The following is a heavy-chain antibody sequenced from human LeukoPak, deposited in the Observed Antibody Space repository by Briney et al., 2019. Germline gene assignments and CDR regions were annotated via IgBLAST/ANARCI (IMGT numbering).Heavy chain of an antibody. CDR2: FRSSGTDS. D-gene: IGHD6-19*01. V-gene: IGHV3-21*01. Sequence: GSLRLSCAASGFTFRSYTMNWVRQTPAKGLEWVSSFRSSGTDSYYADSVRGRFTISRDNAKNSLYLQINSLTTEDTAVYYCARGVPASVAGSFDYWGQGILVSVSS. CDR3: ARGVPASVAGSFDY. CDR1: GFTFRSYT. J-gene: IGHJ4*02.